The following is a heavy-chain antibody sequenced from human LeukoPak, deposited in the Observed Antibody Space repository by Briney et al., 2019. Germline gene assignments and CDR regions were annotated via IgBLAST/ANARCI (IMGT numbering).Heavy chain of an antibody. CDR2: IYTSGST. CDR1: GGSISSYY. J-gene: IGHJ4*02. D-gene: IGHD3-22*01. CDR3: ARGSHSGDYDRLDY. Sequence: SETLSLTCTVSGGSISSYYWSWIPQPAGKGLEWIGRIYTSGSTNYNPSLKSRVTMSVDMSKNQFSLKLSSVTAADTAVYYCARGSHSGDYDRLDYWGQGTLVTVSS. V-gene: IGHV4-4*07.